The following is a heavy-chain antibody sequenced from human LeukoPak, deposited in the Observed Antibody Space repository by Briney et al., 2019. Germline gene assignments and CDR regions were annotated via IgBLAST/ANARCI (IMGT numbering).Heavy chain of an antibody. Sequence: GGSLRLSCAASGLAFSSYAMSWVRQAPGKGLEWVSTISVASNTFYADSVKGRFTISRDNSRNTVYLQMTSLRAADTAVYSCADYGVSGVRNNFYWGQGTLVTVSS. D-gene: IGHD3-3*01. CDR3: ADYGVSGVRNNFY. J-gene: IGHJ4*02. CDR2: ISVASNT. V-gene: IGHV3-23*01. CDR1: GLAFSSYA.